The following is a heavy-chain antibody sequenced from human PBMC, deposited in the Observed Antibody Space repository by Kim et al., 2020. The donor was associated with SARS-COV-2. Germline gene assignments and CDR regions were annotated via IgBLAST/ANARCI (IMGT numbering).Heavy chain of an antibody. Sequence: NPSPKSRVTLSGDTSKNQFTLTLSSLTAADTAVYYWAREINYGDYTYFDYWGQGTLVTVSS. J-gene: IGHJ4*02. D-gene: IGHD4-17*01. CDR3: AREINYGDYTYFDY. V-gene: IGHV4-39*06.